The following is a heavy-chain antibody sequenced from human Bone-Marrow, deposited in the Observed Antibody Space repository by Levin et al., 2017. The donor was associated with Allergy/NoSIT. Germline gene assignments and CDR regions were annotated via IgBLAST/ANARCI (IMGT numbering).Heavy chain of an antibody. J-gene: IGHJ4*02. Sequence: ASVKVSCKASGYTFTSYGISWVRQAPGQGLEWMGWISAYNGNTNYAQKLQGRVTMTTDTSTSTAYMELRSLRSDDTAVYYCARDWSLYYDSSGAVPNFDYWGQGTLVTVSS. CDR1: GYTFTSYG. CDR2: ISAYNGNT. D-gene: IGHD3-22*01. V-gene: IGHV1-18*01. CDR3: ARDWSLYYDSSGAVPNFDY.